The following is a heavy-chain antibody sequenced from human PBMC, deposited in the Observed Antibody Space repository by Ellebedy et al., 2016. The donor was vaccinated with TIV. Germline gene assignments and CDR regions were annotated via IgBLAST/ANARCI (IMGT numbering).Heavy chain of an antibody. J-gene: IGHJ6*02. CDR3: VRDRIVVVTAGDFYGMDV. CDR2: IYTSGST. CDR1: GGSISSYY. D-gene: IGHD2-21*02. V-gene: IGHV4-4*07. Sequence: SETLSLTCTVSGGSISSYYWSWIRQPAGKGLEWIGRIYTSGSTNYNPSLKSRVTMSVDTSKNQFSLKLSSVTAADTAVYYCVRDRIVVVTAGDFYGMDVWGQGTTVTVSS.